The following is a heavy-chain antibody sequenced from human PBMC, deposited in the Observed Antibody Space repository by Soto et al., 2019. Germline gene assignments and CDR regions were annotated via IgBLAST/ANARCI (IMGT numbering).Heavy chain of an antibody. CDR2: IWYDGSNK. J-gene: IGHJ4*02. CDR1: GFTFSSYG. D-gene: IGHD6-13*01. CDR3: ARDDAGYGSSWYQPDY. V-gene: IGHV3-33*01. Sequence: QVQLVESGGGVVQPGRSLRLSCAASGFTFSSYGMHWVRQAPGKGLEWVAVIWYDGSNKYYADSVKGRFTISRDNSKNTLYLQMNSLRAEDTAVYYCARDDAGYGSSWYQPDYWGQGTLVTVSS.